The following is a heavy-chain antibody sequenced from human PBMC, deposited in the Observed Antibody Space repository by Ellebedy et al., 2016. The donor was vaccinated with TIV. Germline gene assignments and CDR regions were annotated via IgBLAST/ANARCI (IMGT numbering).Heavy chain of an antibody. D-gene: IGHD4-17*01. CDR2: IYYSGDT. Sequence: MPSETLSLTCTVSGDSINGYYWSWMRQPPGKGLEWIGYIYYSGDTKYNPSLNSRVTISVDTSKTQFSLKLSSVTAADTAVYYCATNRGPYGDYWYFDLWGRGALVTVSS. CDR1: GDSINGYY. CDR3: ATNRGPYGDYWYFDL. J-gene: IGHJ2*01. V-gene: IGHV4-59*08.